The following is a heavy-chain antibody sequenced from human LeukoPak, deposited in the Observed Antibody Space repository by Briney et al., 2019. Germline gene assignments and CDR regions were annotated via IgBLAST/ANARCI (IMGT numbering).Heavy chain of an antibody. CDR1: GGSISIFY. Sequence: MSSETLSLTCTVSGGSISIFYWSWIRQPAGKGLDWIGRIHSSGSINHNPSLKSRVTLSVDTSKNQFSLKLTSVAAADTAVYYCARGTFKDGPDVWGQGTTVTVSS. V-gene: IGHV4-4*07. J-gene: IGHJ6*02. CDR3: ARGTFKDGPDV. CDR2: IHSSGSI. D-gene: IGHD2/OR15-2a*01.